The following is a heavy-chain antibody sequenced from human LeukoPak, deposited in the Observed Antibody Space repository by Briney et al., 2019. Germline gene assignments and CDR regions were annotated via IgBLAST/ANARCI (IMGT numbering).Heavy chain of an antibody. J-gene: IGHJ4*02. D-gene: IGHD3-10*01. CDR1: GFTFSSYA. Sequence: GGSLRLSCAASGFTFSSYAMSWVRQAPGKGLEWVSAISGSGGSTYYADSVKGRFTISRDNSKNTLYLQMNSLRAEDTAVYYCARVWFGERTNYFDYWGQGTLVTVSS. CDR3: ARVWFGERTNYFDY. CDR2: ISGSGGST. V-gene: IGHV3-23*01.